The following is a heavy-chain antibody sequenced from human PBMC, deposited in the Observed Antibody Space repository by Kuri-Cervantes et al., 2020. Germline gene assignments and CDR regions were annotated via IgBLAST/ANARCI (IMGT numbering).Heavy chain of an antibody. CDR3: ARNLYGDY. CDR2: IYSGGST. Sequence: GESLKISCAASGFTFSSHWMSWVRQAPGKGLEWVSVIYSGGSTYYADSVKGRFTISRDNSKNTLYLQMNSLRAEDTAVYYCARNLYGDYWGQGTLVTVSS. V-gene: IGHV3-53*01. D-gene: IGHD2-8*01. CDR1: GFTFSSHW. J-gene: IGHJ4*02.